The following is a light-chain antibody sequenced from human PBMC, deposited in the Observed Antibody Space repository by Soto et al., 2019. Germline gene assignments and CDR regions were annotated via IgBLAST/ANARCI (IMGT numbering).Light chain of an antibody. V-gene: IGKV3-15*01. J-gene: IGKJ2*01. CDR1: QSVSSN. CDR2: GAS. Sequence: EIVMTQSPATLSVSPGERATLSCRASQSVSSNLAWYQQKPGQAPRLLIYGASTRATGIPARFSGSGSGTEFTLTISSLQSEDFALYYCQQYNNWPRTLGQGTKLEIK. CDR3: QQYNNWPRT.